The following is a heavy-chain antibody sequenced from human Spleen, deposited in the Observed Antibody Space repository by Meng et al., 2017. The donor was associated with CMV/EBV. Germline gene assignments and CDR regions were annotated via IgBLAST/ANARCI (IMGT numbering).Heavy chain of an antibody. J-gene: IGHJ4*02. D-gene: IGHD2-2*01. CDR3: VRDQYCSSKSCFRGRFHFDY. CDR1: GFTFSSYW. Sequence: GGSLRLSCAASGFTFSSYWMSWVRQAPGKGLEWVAIISYDGSNKYYADSVKGRFTSSRDNSKSTLYLQMDSLRPEDTAMYYCVRDQYCSSKSCFRGRFHFDYWGQGTLVTVSS. CDR2: ISYDGSNK. V-gene: IGHV3-30*03.